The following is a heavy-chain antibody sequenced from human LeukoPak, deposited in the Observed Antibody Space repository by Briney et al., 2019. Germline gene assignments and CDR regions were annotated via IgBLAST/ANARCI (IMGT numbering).Heavy chain of an antibody. CDR1: GGSISSTNHY. Sequence: KASETLSLTCTVSGGSISSTNHYCGWIRQPPGKGLEWIGSMSDSGSTYYNPSLKSRVTISKDTSKNQFSLKVSSVTAADTAVYYCARGLSIAAGGNWGQGILVTVSS. J-gene: IGHJ4*02. D-gene: IGHD6-13*01. CDR2: MSDSGST. V-gene: IGHV4-39*07. CDR3: ARGLSIAAGGN.